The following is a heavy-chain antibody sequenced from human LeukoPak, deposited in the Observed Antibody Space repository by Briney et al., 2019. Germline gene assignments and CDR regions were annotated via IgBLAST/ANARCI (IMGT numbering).Heavy chain of an antibody. J-gene: IGHJ4*02. CDR3: ARRAGAYSHPYDY. D-gene: IGHD4/OR15-4a*01. V-gene: IGHV3-53*01. CDR1: GFTFSDYA. Sequence: GRSLRLSCTTSGFTFSDYAMSWVRQAPGKGLEWVSFIYSAGNTHYSDSVKGRFTISIDNSKNTLYLQMNSLRAEDPAVYYCARRAGAYSHPYDYWGQGTLVTVSS. CDR2: IYSAGNT.